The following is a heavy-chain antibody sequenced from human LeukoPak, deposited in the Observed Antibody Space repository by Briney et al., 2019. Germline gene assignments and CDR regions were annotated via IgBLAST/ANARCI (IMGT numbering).Heavy chain of an antibody. D-gene: IGHD3-9*01. CDR1: GFTFSSYE. CDR3: ARDQWNYDILTGYYRGGYYYGMDV. CDR2: ISSSGSTI. Sequence: GGSLRLSCAASGFTFSSYEMNWVRQAPGKGLEWVSYISSSGSTIYYADSVKGRFTISRDNAKNSLYLQMNSLRAEDTAVYYCARDQWNYDILTGYYRGGYYYGMDVWGQGTTVNVSS. J-gene: IGHJ6*02. V-gene: IGHV3-48*03.